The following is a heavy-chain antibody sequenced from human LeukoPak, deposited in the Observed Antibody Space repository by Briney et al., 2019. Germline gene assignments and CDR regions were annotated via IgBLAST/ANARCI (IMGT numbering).Heavy chain of an antibody. Sequence: PSETLSLTCTDSGGSISSYYWRWIRQPPGKELEWIGYIYYSGSTNYNPSLESRVTISVDTSKNQFSLKLTSVTAADTAMYYCARRGGNPLGAFDIWGLWTMVTVSS. CDR2: IYYSGST. CDR3: ARRGGNPLGAFDI. D-gene: IGHD4-23*01. CDR1: GGSISSYY. V-gene: IGHV4-59*01. J-gene: IGHJ3*02.